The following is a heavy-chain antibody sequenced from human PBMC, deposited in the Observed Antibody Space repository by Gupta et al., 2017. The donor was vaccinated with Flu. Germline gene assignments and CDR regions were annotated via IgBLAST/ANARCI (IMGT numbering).Heavy chain of an antibody. V-gene: IGHV3-48*03. Sequence: EVQLVESGGGLVQPGGSLRLSCAVSGFTFSDYDVGWVRLAPGKGLEWVSVMSRSGVPYYTDSVKGRFTISRDNAKNSVFLQMDSLRAEDTAFYYCARGHWDSWGQGTLVTVSS. CDR2: MSRSGVP. CDR1: GFTFSDYD. J-gene: IGHJ4*02. CDR3: ARGHWDS.